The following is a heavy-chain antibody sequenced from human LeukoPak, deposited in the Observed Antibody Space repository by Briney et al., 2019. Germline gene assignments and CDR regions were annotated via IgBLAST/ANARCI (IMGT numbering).Heavy chain of an antibody. D-gene: IGHD3-22*01. Sequence: SETLSLTCTVSGGSISSYYWSWIRQPAGKGLEWIGYIYHSGSTNYNPSLKSRVTISVDRSKNHLSLKLSSVTAADTAVYYCARDVYYYDSSHSRAFDIWGQGTMVTVSS. CDR2: IYHSGST. V-gene: IGHV4-59*01. J-gene: IGHJ3*02. CDR3: ARDVYYYDSSHSRAFDI. CDR1: GGSISSYY.